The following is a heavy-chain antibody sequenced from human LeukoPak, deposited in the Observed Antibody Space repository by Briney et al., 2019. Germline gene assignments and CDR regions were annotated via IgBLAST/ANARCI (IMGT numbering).Heavy chain of an antibody. CDR1: GFTFSSYA. CDR2: ISGSGGST. Sequence: GGSLRLSCAASGFTFSSYAMSWVRQAPGKGLEWVSAISGSGGSTYYADSVKGRFTISRDNSKNTLYLQMNSLRAEDTAVYYCAKVSGVSSWSPYFDYWGQGTLVTVSS. J-gene: IGHJ4*02. CDR3: AKVSGVSSWSPYFDY. V-gene: IGHV3-23*01. D-gene: IGHD6-13*01.